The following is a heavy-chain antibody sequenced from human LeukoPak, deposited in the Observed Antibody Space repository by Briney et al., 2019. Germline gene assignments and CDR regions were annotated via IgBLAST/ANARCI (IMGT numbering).Heavy chain of an antibody. CDR3: APNRRGKEERSFGY. CDR2: ISGSGGST. D-gene: IGHD6-25*01. J-gene: IGHJ4*02. CDR1: GFTFSSYA. V-gene: IGHV3-23*01. Sequence: GGSLRLSCAASGFTFSSYAMRWVRQAPGKGLEWFSAISGSGGSTYYADSVKGRFTISRDNSKNTLYLQMNSLRAEDTAVYYCAPNRRGKEERSFGYWGQGTLVTVSS.